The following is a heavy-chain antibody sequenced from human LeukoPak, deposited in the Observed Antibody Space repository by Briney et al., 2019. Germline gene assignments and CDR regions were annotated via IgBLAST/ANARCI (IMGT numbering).Heavy chain of an antibody. CDR2: ISYDGSNK. J-gene: IGHJ4*02. CDR1: GFTFSSYS. CDR3: ARDLRGDDY. D-gene: IGHD3-3*01. Sequence: GGSLRLSCAASGFTFSSYSMHWVRQAPGKGLEWVAVISYDGSNKYYADSVKGRFTISRDNSKNTLYVQMNSLRAEDTAVYYCARDLRGDDYWGQGTLVTVSS. V-gene: IGHV3-30*03.